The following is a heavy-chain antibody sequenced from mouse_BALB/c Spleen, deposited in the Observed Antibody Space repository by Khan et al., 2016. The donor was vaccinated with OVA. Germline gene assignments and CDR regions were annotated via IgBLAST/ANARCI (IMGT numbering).Heavy chain of an antibody. D-gene: IGHD2-14*01. Sequence: QVQLQQSGAELVRPGASVKMSCTASGYTFTSYTIHWVKQRPGQGLEWIGYINPSSGYSNYNQKFRDKATLTADTSSSTAYMQLSSLRSEDSAVYCYERAGPYHRNDGAVMAYWGQGTLVTVSA. V-gene: IGHV1-4*01. CDR2: INPSSGYS. CDR3: ERAGPYHRNDGAVMAY. J-gene: IGHJ3*01. CDR1: GYTFTSYT.